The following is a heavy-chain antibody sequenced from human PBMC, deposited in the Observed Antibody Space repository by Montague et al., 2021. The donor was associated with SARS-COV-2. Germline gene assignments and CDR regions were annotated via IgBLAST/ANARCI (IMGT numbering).Heavy chain of an antibody. D-gene: IGHD6-19*01. CDR2: SHCDGKT. V-gene: IGHV4-4*02. Sequence: SETLSLTCDVSGASISSHEWWSWVRQPPGEGLAWLGGSHCDGKTKYNKSPRSRGTMSVDKTNNQLSPRMTSAAAADTAVYYCGGVCPSAWRQLDCWGHGTLVTVSS. J-gene: IGHJ4*01. CDR1: GASISSHEW. CDR3: GGVCPSAWRQLDC.